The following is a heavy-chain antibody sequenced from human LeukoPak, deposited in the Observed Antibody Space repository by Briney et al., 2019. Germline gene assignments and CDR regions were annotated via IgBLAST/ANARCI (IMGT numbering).Heavy chain of an antibody. V-gene: IGHV4-59*08. Sequence: SETLSLTCTVPGGSISSYYWSWIRQPPGKGLEWIGYIYYSGSTNYNPSLKSRVTISVDTSKNQFSLKLSSVTAADTAVYYCARPIYPLSIAASNAFDIWGQGTMVTVSS. CDR1: GGSISSYY. J-gene: IGHJ3*02. D-gene: IGHD6-6*01. CDR3: ARPIYPLSIAASNAFDI. CDR2: IYYSGST.